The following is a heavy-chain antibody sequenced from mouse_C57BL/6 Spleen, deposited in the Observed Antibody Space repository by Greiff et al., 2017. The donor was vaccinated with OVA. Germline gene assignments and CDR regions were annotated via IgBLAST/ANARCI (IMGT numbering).Heavy chain of an antibody. J-gene: IGHJ1*03. CDR3: ARGELYDGYPYWYFDV. Sequence: QVQLQQSGPELVKPGASVKISCKASGYTFTDYYINWVKQRPGQGLEWIGWIYPGSGNTKYNEKFKGKATLTVDTSSSTAYMQLSSLTSEDSAVYFCARGELYDGYPYWYFDVWGTGTTVTVSS. D-gene: IGHD2-3*01. CDR1: GYTFTDYY. CDR2: IYPGSGNT. V-gene: IGHV1-84*01.